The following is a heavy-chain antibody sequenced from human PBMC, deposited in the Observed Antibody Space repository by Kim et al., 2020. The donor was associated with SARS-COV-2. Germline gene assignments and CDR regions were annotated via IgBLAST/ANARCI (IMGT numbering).Heavy chain of an antibody. D-gene: IGHD6-6*01. CDR2: ISANGDKT. J-gene: IGHJ4*02. CDR1: GFTVSSYA. V-gene: IGHV3-23*01. Sequence: GGSLRLSCAASGFTVSSYAMSWVRQAPGQGLEWVSVISANGDKTYYAESVKGRFTISRDNSKNTLYLQMNSLRAEDTALYFCVGGHSRSSIAGYWGQGT. CDR3: VGGHSRSSIAGY.